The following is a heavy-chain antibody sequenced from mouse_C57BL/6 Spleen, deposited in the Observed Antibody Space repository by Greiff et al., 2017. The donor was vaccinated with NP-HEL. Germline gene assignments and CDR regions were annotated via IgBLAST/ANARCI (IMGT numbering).Heavy chain of an antibody. CDR1: GFTFSSYG. CDR2: ISSGGSYT. CDR3: ARPVDSSGYYFDY. Sequence: EVQVVESGGDLVKPGGSLKLSCAASGFTFSSYGMSWVRQTPDKRLEWVATISSGGSYTYYPDSVKGRFTISRDNAKNTLYLQMSSLKSEDTAMYYCARPVDSSGYYFDYWGQGTTLTVSS. D-gene: IGHD3-2*02. V-gene: IGHV5-6*01. J-gene: IGHJ2*01.